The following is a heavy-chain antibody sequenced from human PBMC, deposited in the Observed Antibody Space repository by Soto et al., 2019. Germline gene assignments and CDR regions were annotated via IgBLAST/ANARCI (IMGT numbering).Heavy chain of an antibody. CDR1: GFSVSSDY. CDR2: FYTDGSR. V-gene: IGHV3-53*01. D-gene: IGHD3-22*01. CDR3: TREDYYGSKMHGMDV. J-gene: IGHJ6*02. Sequence: EVQLVESGGGLIQPGGSLRLSCAASGFSVSSDYMSWVRQAPGKGLEWVSVFYTDGSRHYADSVKGRCTMSRDTSKNTLNLQMNSLRAEDTAVYYCTREDYYGSKMHGMDVWGQGTTVTVSS.